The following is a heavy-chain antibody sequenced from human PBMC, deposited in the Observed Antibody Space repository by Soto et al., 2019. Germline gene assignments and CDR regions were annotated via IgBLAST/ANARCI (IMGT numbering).Heavy chain of an antibody. CDR1: GGSISSGGYY. J-gene: IGHJ4*02. D-gene: IGHD4-17*01. CDR3: ARVRYGDYSPTLEFDY. CDR2: IYYSGST. V-gene: IGHV4-31*03. Sequence: KTSETLSLTCTVSGGSISSGGYYWSWIRQHPGKGLEWIGYIYYSGSTYYNPSLKSRVTISVDTSKNQFSLKLSSVTAADTAVYYCARVRYGDYSPTLEFDYWGQGTLVTVSS.